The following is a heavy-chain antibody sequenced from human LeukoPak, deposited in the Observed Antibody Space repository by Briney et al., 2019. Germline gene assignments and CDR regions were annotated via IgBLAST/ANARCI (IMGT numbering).Heavy chain of an antibody. Sequence: SGPTLVNPTETLTLTCSFSGFSLTASAMCVSWIRQPAGKGLEWIGRICTSGSTNYNPSLKSRVTISVDTSKNQFSLKLSSVTAADTAVYYCARALEYQLRHGWFDPWGQGTLVTVSS. J-gene: IGHJ5*02. CDR1: GFSLTASAM. CDR3: ARALEYQLRHGWFDP. CDR2: ICTSGST. V-gene: IGHV4-61*02. D-gene: IGHD2-2*01.